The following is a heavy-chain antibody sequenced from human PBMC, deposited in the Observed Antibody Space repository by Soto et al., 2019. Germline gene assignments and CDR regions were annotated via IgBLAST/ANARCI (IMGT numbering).Heavy chain of an antibody. CDR1: GYTFTGYY. CDR2: INPNSGGT. Sequence: ASVKVSCKASGYTFTGYYMHWVRQAPGQGLEWMGWINPNSGGTNYAQKFQGRVTMTRDTSISTAYMELSRLRSDDTAVYYCARDTAGGYNYGIDAFDIWGQGTMVTVSS. D-gene: IGHD5-18*01. CDR3: ARDTAGGYNYGIDAFDI. V-gene: IGHV1-2*02. J-gene: IGHJ3*02.